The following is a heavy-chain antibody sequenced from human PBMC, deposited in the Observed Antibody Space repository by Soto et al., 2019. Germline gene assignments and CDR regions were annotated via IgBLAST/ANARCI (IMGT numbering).Heavy chain of an antibody. J-gene: IGHJ5*02. CDR1: GGSGGSFSGYY. D-gene: IGHD6-13*01. CDR2: INHSGST. V-gene: IGHV4-34*01. CDR3: SRERPDGSRLDP. Sequence: SETLSLTCAVNGGSGGSFSGYYWSWIRQPPGKGLEWIGEINHSGSTNYNPSLKSRVTISVDTSKNQFSLKLSSVTAADTAVYYCSRERPDGSRLDPWGQGTLVTVSS.